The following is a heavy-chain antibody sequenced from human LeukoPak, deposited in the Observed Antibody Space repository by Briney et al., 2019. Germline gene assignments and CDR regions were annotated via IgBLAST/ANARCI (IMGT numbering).Heavy chain of an antibody. D-gene: IGHD5-18*01. CDR1: GFTFTDYY. J-gene: IGHJ4*02. Sequence: KPGGSLRLSCAASGFTFTDYYMSWFRQAPEKGLEWVSYISSSSSYIYYADSVKGRFTISRDNAKNSLYLQMNSLRAEDTAVYYCARASVDTAMAPDYWGQGTLVTVSS. V-gene: IGHV3-11*06. CDR3: ARASVDTAMAPDY. CDR2: ISSSSSYI.